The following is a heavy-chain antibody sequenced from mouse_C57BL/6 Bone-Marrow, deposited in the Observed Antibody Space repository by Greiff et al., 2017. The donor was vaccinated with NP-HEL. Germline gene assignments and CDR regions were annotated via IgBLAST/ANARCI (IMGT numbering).Heavy chain of an antibody. J-gene: IGHJ2*01. CDR2: IDPENGDT. Sequence: EVQLQESGAELVRPGASVKLSCTASGFNIKDDYMHWVKQRPEQGLEWIGWIDPENGDTEYASKFQGKATITADTSSNTAYLQLSSLTSEDTAVYYCTTDGYYVDYWGQGTTLTVSS. D-gene: IGHD2-3*01. CDR1: GFNIKDDY. CDR3: TTDGYYVDY. V-gene: IGHV14-4*01.